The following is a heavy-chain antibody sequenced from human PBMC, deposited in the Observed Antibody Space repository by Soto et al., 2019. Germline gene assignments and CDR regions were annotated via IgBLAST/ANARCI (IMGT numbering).Heavy chain of an antibody. D-gene: IGHD1-26*01. Sequence: PSETRSRTWTVSGGSISSGDYYWSWIRQPPGKGLDWIGYIYYSGSTYYNPSLKSRVTISVDTSKNQFSLKLSSVTAADTAVYYCASSYTRPSYAYYYGMDVWGQGTTVTVSS. CDR2: IYYSGST. CDR1: GGSISSGDYY. J-gene: IGHJ6*02. CDR3: ASSYTRPSYAYYYGMDV. V-gene: IGHV4-30-4*01.